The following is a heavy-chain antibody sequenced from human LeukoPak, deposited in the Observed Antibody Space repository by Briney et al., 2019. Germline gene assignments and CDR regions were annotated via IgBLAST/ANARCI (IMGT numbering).Heavy chain of an antibody. D-gene: IGHD5-24*01. Sequence: GGSLRLSCAASGFTFSSYWMHWVRHAPGKGLLWVSRINSDGSGTSYADSVKGRFTISRDNAKNTLYLQMNSLRAEDTAVYFCATVDGYAQRDWGQGTLVTVSS. J-gene: IGHJ4*02. CDR1: GFTFSSYW. CDR3: ATVDGYAQRD. V-gene: IGHV3-74*01. CDR2: INSDGSGT.